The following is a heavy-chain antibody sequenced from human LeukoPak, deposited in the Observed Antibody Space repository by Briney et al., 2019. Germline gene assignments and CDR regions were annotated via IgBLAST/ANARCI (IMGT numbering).Heavy chain of an antibody. CDR1: GGSLSGYY. J-gene: IGHJ4*02. D-gene: IGHD3-3*01. V-gene: IGHV4-34*01. CDR3: ARGSFRVFGMDKTRYWNY. Sequence: SETLSLTCAVYGGSLSGYYWSWIRQPPGKGLEWIGEINHSGGTNYNPSLKSRVTISVDTSKTQFSLKLSSVTAADTAVYYCARGSFRVFGMDKTRYWNYWGQGTLVTVSS. CDR2: INHSGGT.